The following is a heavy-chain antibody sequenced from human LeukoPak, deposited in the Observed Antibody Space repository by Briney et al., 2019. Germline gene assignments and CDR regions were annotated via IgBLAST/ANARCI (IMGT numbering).Heavy chain of an antibody. Sequence: SETLSLTCTVSGGSISSGEYYWSWIRQPPGKGLEWIGYIYYSGGTYYNPSLKSRVTISVDTSKNQFSLKLISVTAADTAVYYCARQEYQLLFTYYYYYMDVWGKGTAVTVSS. CDR3: ARQEYQLLFTYYYYYMDV. D-gene: IGHD2-2*01. V-gene: IGHV4-30-4*01. J-gene: IGHJ6*03. CDR1: GGSISSGEYY. CDR2: IYYSGGT.